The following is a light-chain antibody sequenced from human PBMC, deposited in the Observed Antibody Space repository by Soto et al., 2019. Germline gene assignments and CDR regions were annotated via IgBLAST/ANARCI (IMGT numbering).Light chain of an antibody. CDR2: DAS. CDR1: QNINAW. CDR3: QHSSLYSPWT. J-gene: IGKJ1*01. Sequence: DIHMTQSPSSLSVSVGDRVTITCRTSQNINAWLAWYQQRPGQAPKLLIYDASTVQSGVPSRFSGSGSGTEFTLTISSLQPDDPATYYCQHSSLYSPWTFGQGTKVDMK. V-gene: IGKV1-5*01.